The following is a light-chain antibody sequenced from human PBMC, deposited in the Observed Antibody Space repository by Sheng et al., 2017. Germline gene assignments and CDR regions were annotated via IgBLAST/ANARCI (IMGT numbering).Light chain of an antibody. V-gene: IGKV1-5*03. CDR3: QQYNSYPWT. CDR1: QSISSW. Sequence: DIQMTQSPSTLSASVGDRVTITCRASQSISSWLAWYQQKPGKAPKLLIYKASSLESGVPSRFSGSGSGTEFTLTISSLQPDDFATYYCQQYNSYPWTFGQGTNGG. CDR2: KAS. J-gene: IGKJ1*01.